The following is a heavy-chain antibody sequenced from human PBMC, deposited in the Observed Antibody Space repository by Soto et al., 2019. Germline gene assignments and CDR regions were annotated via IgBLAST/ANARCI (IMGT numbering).Heavy chain of an antibody. D-gene: IGHD6-19*01. CDR2: ISGSGGST. Sequence: PGGSLRLSCAASGFTFSSYAMSWVRQAPGKGLEWVSAISGSGGSTYYADSVKGRFTISRDNSKNTLYVQMNSLRAEDTAVYYCAKANSVAGTSSWFDPWGQGTLVTVS. J-gene: IGHJ5*02. CDR1: GFTFSSYA. CDR3: AKANSVAGTSSWFDP. V-gene: IGHV3-23*01.